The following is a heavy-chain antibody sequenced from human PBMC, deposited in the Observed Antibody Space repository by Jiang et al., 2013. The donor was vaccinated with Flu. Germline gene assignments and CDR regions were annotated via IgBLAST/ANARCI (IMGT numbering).Heavy chain of an antibody. CDR1: GFTFSSYA. J-gene: IGHJ4*02. CDR3: AKRQDYYFDY. CDR2: ISGSGGST. V-gene: IGHV3-23*01. Sequence: ASGFTFSSYAMSWVRQAPGKGLEWVSAISGSGGSTYYADSVKGRFTISRDNSKNTLYLQMNSLRAEDTAVYYCAKRQDYYFDYWGQGTLVTVSS. D-gene: IGHD6-25*01.